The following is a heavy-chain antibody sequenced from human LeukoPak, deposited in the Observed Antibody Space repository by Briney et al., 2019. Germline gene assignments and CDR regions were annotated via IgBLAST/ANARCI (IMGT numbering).Heavy chain of an antibody. Sequence: GASVKVSCKASGYTFTSYYMHWVRQAPGQGLEWMGIINPSGGSTSYAQKFQGRVTMTRDTSTSTVYMELSSLRSEDTAVYYCAGDFVMVGSLAAADTAGDYWGQGTLVTVSS. CDR1: GYTFTSYY. D-gene: IGHD6-13*01. V-gene: IGHV1-46*01. CDR3: AGDFVMVGSLAAADTAGDY. CDR2: INPSGGST. J-gene: IGHJ4*02.